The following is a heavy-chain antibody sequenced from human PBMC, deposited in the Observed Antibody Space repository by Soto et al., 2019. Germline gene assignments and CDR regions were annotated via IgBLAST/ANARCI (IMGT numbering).Heavy chain of an antibody. J-gene: IGHJ4*02. CDR2: IYHSGST. D-gene: IGHD6-13*01. CDR3: ARGLNTAAALDY. Sequence: QLQLQESGSGLVKPSQTLSLTCAVSGGSISSGGYSWSWIRQPPGKGLEWIGYIYHSGSTYYNPSIKSRVTISVDRSKNQFSLKLSSVTAADTAVYYCARGLNTAAALDYWGQGTLVTVSS. V-gene: IGHV4-30-2*01. CDR1: GGSISSGGYS.